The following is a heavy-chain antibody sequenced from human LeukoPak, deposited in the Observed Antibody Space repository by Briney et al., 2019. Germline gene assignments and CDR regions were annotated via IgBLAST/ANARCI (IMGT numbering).Heavy chain of an antibody. Sequence: GRSLRLSCAASGFTFDDYAMHWVRQVPGKGLEWVSGITWNSGSIGYADSVKGRFTISRDNAKNSLYLQMNSLRAEDTALYYCAKDFDWESSDFQGAFHIWGQGTMVTVSS. D-gene: IGHD3-22*01. V-gene: IGHV3-9*01. CDR2: ITWNSGSI. CDR3: AKDFDWESSDFQGAFHI. J-gene: IGHJ3*02. CDR1: GFTFDDYA.